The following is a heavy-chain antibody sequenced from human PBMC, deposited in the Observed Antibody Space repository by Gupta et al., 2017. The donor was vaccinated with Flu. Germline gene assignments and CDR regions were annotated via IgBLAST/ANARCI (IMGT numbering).Heavy chain of an antibody. V-gene: IGHV4-39*01. CDR2: MYHGWNI. J-gene: IGHJ4*02. CDR1: GGSISSSSYY. CDR3: ARRGYGDYYFDY. Sequence: QLPLQESGPGLVKPPETLSLNCTVSGGSISSSSYYWGWIRQPPGKVLEWIGSMYHGWNIYYNPSLKSRVTISVDRSKNQISLKLSSVTAADTAVYFCARRGYGDYYFDYWGQGTLVTVSS. D-gene: IGHD4-17*01.